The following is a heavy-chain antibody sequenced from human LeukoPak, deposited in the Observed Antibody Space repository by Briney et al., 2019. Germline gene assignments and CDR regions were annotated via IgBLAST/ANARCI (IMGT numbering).Heavy chain of an antibody. CDR2: ISGSSNTI. J-gene: IGHJ6*02. CDR3: ARGGAEYCTSTKCHPVYGMDV. CDR1: GFTFSSYS. V-gene: IGHV3-48*04. D-gene: IGHD2-2*01. Sequence: GGSLRLSCVVSGFTFSSYSMNWVRQAPGKGLEWVSYISGSSNTIYYADSVKGRFTASRDNAKNSLYLQMNSQRVEDTAVYYCARGGAEYCTSTKCHPVYGMDVWGQGTTVTVSS.